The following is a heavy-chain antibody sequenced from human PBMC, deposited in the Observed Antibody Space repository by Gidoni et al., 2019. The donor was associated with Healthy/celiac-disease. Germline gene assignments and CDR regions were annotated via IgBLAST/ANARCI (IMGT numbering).Heavy chain of an antibody. CDR1: GFTVRSNY. D-gene: IGHD1-26*01. V-gene: IGHV3-66*02. J-gene: IGHJ6*02. CDR3: ARPTCPQGGMDV. Sequence: EVQLVESGGGLVQPGGSLRLSCAPSGFTVRSNYMSWVRQAPGKGLEWVSVIYSGGGTYYGDSVKGRFTISRDKSKNMVYRQMNSLRAEDTAVYYCARPTCPQGGMDVWGQGTTVTVSS. CDR2: IYSGGGT.